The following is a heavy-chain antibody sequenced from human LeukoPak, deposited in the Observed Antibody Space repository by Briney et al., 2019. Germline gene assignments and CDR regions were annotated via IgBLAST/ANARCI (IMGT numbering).Heavy chain of an antibody. CDR1: GFPFSSYW. Sequence: GGSLRLSCAASGFPFSSYWMAWVRQAPGKGLEWVASIKQDGSEKYYVDSVKGRFTISKDNSKNSLYLQMSSLRAEDTAMYYCAREDRSCYYYWGLGTLVTVSS. V-gene: IGHV3-7*03. CDR3: AREDRSCYYY. CDR2: IKQDGSEK. D-gene: IGHD2-15*01. J-gene: IGHJ4*02.